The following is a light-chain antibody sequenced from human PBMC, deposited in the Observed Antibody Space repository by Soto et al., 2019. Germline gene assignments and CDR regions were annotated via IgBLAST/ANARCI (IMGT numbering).Light chain of an antibody. Sequence: QSVLTQPPSVSGSPGQSVTISCTGTSSDVGSYNRVSWYQQPPGTAPKLMIYEVSNRPSGVPDRFSGSKSGNTASLTISGPQAEDEADYYCSSYTSSSTFVFGTGTKVTV. CDR3: SSYTSSSTFV. CDR1: SSDVGSYNR. CDR2: EVS. V-gene: IGLV2-18*02. J-gene: IGLJ1*01.